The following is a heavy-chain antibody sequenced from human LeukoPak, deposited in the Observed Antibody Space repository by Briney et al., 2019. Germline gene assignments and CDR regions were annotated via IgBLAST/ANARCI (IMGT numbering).Heavy chain of an antibody. CDR2: IRYDGSNK. CDR1: GFTFSSYG. V-gene: IGHV3-30*02. Sequence: GGSLRLSCAASGFTFSSYGMHWVRQAPGKGLEWVAFIRYDGSNKYYADSVKGRFTISRDNSKNTLYLQMNSLRAGDTAVYYCARIGWFGELSDAFDIWGQGTMVTVSS. J-gene: IGHJ3*02. CDR3: ARIGWFGELSDAFDI. D-gene: IGHD3-10*01.